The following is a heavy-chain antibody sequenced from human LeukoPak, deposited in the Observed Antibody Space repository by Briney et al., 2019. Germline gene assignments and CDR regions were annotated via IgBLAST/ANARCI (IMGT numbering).Heavy chain of an antibody. V-gene: IGHV1-2*02. CDR3: ARDGYCSGGSCRNWFDP. CDR1: GYTFTGYY. J-gene: IGHJ5*02. CDR2: INPNSGGT. Sequence: ASARLSCKASGYTFTGYYMHWVRQAPGQGLEWMGWINPNSGGTNYAQKFQGRVTMTRDTSISTAYMELSRLRSDDTAVYYCARDGYCSGGSCRNWFDPWGQGTLVTVSS. D-gene: IGHD2-15*01.